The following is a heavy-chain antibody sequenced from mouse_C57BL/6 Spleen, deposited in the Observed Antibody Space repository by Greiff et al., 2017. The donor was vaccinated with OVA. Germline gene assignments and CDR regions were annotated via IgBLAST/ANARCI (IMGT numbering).Heavy chain of an antibody. CDR2: IDPSDSET. J-gene: IGHJ3*01. CDR1: GYTFTSYW. CDR3: ARGITTGFAY. V-gene: IGHV1-52*01. D-gene: IGHD1-1*01. Sequence: QVQLQQPGAELVRPGSSVKLSCKASGYTFTSYWMHWVKQRPIQGLEWIGNIDPSDSETHYNQKFKDKATLTVDKSSSTAYMQLSSLTSEDAAVYYCARGITTGFAYWGQGTLVTVSA.